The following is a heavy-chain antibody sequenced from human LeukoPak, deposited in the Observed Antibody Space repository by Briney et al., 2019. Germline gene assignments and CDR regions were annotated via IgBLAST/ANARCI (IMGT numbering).Heavy chain of an antibody. J-gene: IGHJ3*02. CDR1: GGSISSTGYY. CDR3: ASDYGDRDAFDI. D-gene: IGHD4-17*01. CDR2: TYYSGNT. V-gene: IGHV4-39*01. Sequence: SETLSLTCTASGGSISSTGYYWGWIRQPPGKGLEWIGSTYYSGNTYYNPSLKSRVTISVDTSKNQFSLKLSSVTAADTAVYYCASDYGDRDAFDIWGQGTMVTVSS.